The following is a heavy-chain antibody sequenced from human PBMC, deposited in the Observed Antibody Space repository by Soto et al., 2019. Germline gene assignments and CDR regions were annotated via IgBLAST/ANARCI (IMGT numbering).Heavy chain of an antibody. CDR3: ARVAFGGIAAANYGMDV. J-gene: IGHJ6*02. Sequence: KTSETLSLTCAVSGGSISSGGYSWSWIRQPPGKGLEWIGYIYHSGSTYYNPSLKSRVTISVDRSKNQFSLKLSSVTAADTAVYYRARVAFGGIAAANYGMDVWGQGTTVTVSS. V-gene: IGHV4-30-2*01. CDR2: IYHSGST. D-gene: IGHD6-13*01. CDR1: GGSISSGGYS.